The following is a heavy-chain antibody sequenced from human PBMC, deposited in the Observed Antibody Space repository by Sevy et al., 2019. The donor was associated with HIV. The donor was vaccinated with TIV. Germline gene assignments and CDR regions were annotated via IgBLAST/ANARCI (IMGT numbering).Heavy chain of an antibody. D-gene: IGHD3-22*01. V-gene: IGHV4-30-4*01. CDR3: ARIRSYDTSGYPFDS. J-gene: IGHJ4*02. CDR1: GGSISSGDYY. CDR2: TYYSGST. Sequence: SETLSLTCTVSGGSISSGDYYWSWIRQPPGKGLEWIGYTYYSGSTYYNPSLKSRLTISVDTSKNQFSLKLSSVTAADTAVYYCARIRSYDTSGYPFDSWGQGTLVTVSS.